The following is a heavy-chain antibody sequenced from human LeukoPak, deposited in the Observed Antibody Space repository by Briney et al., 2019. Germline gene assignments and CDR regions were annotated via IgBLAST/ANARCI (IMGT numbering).Heavy chain of an antibody. CDR2: IYYSGST. J-gene: IGHJ6*02. D-gene: IGHD2-15*01. CDR3: ARDLGGLRYCSGGSCYSVLNGMDV. Sequence: SQTLSLTCTVSGGSISSGDYSWSWIRQPPGKGLEWIGYIYYSGSTYYNPSPKSRVTISVDTSKNQFSLKLSSVTAADTAVYYCARDLGGLRYCSGGSCYSVLNGMDVWGQGTTVTVSS. V-gene: IGHV4-30-4*01. CDR1: GGSISSGDYS.